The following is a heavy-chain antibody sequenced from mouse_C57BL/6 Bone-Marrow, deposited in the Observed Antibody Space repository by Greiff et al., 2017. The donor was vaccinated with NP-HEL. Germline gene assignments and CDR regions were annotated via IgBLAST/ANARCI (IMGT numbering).Heavy chain of an antibody. J-gene: IGHJ1*03. Sequence: EVKLVESGGGLVQPGGSLSLSCAASGFTFTDYYMSWVRQPPGKALEWLGFIRHKANGYTTEYSASVKGRFTISRDNSQSILYLKMNARRAEDSATYYCARYRHGSSGYVDVWGKGTTVTVSS. CDR3: ARYRHGSSGYVDV. V-gene: IGHV7-3*01. D-gene: IGHD1-1*01. CDR1: GFTFTDYY. CDR2: IRHKANGYTT.